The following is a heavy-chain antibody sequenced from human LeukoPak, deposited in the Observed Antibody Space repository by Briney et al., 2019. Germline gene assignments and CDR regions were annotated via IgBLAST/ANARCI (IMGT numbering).Heavy chain of an antibody. V-gene: IGHV3-21*01. D-gene: IGHD3-9*01. J-gene: IGHJ3*02. CDR1: GFTFSSHS. Sequence: GGSLRLSCGASGFTFSSHSLNWVRQAPGKGLEWVSSITGTGRYVFYADSVKGRFTISRDNAEQSLYLQMNTLKAEDTAVYFCARGQTTGYDAFDIWGQGTMATVSS. CDR3: ARGQTTGYDAFDI. CDR2: ITGTGRYV.